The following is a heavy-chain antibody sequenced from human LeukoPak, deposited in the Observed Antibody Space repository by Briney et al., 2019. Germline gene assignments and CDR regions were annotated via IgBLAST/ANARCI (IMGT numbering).Heavy chain of an antibody. J-gene: IGHJ4*02. CDR3: ARLGDNSGLGF. D-gene: IGHD3-22*01. Sequence: GASVKVSCKASGYTFTEYHMHWVRQAPGQGLEWMGWIYPNGGGTTYAQNFQGRVTMTRDTSISTVYMELSRLRSDDTAVYYCARLGDNSGLGFWGQGTLVTVSS. CDR2: IYPNGGGT. CDR1: GYTFTEYH. V-gene: IGHV1-2*02.